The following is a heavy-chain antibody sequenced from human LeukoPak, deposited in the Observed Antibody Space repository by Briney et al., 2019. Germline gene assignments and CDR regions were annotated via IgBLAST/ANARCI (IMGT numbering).Heavy chain of an antibody. CDR1: GLTFSSYG. J-gene: IGHJ4*02. V-gene: IGHV3-33*01. CDR3: ARDDAEQLVQYYFDY. Sequence: GGSLRLSCAASGLTFSSYGMHWVRQAPGKGLEWVAVIWYDGSNKYYADSVKGRFTISRDNSKNTLYLQMNSLRAEDTAVYYCARDDAEQLVQYYFDYWGQGTLVTVSS. D-gene: IGHD6-13*01. CDR2: IWYDGSNK.